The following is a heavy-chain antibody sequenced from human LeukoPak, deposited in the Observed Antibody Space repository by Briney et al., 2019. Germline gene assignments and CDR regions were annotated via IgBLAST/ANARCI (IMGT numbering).Heavy chain of an antibody. CDR3: AKRAVVIRVILVGFHKEAYYFDS. CDR2: IGGSGGST. J-gene: IGHJ4*02. V-gene: IGHV3-23*01. D-gene: IGHD3-22*01. Sequence: GGSLRLSRAVSGITLSNYGMSWVRQAPGKGLEWVAGIGGSGGSTNYADSVKGRFTISRDNPKNTLYLQMNSLRAEDTAVYFCAKRAVVIRVILVGFHKEAYYFDSWGQGALVTVSS. CDR1: GITLSNYG.